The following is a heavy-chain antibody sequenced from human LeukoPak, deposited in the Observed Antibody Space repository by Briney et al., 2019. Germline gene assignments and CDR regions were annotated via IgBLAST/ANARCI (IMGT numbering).Heavy chain of an antibody. CDR3: ARQVQYRSGYFPPDP. D-gene: IGHD6-19*01. J-gene: IGHJ5*02. CDR1: GLTFSSHW. V-gene: IGHV3-74*01. Sequence: GGSLRLSCAASGLTFSSHWMHWVRQAPGKGLVWVSRITNDGSSTTYADSVKDQFTISRDNAKNSLYLQMNSLTAEDTAVYYCARQVQYRSGYFPPDPWGQGTLVTVSS. CDR2: ITNDGSST.